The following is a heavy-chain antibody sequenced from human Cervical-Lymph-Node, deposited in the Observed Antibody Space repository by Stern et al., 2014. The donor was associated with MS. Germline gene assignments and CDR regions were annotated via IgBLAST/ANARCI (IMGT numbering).Heavy chain of an antibody. D-gene: IGHD1-7*01. CDR2: ISYNGNT. CDR1: GYTFSNYG. CDR3: VRAIMELRLLDY. V-gene: IGHV1-18*01. Sequence: QVQLVQSGAEVKEPGASVTVSCKASGYTFSNYGISWGRQAPGQGLEWMGWISYNGNTDYAQKFQGRVTLTTDTSTRTAYMELRSLRSDDTAVYYCVRAIMELRLLDYWGQGTVVTVSS. J-gene: IGHJ4*02.